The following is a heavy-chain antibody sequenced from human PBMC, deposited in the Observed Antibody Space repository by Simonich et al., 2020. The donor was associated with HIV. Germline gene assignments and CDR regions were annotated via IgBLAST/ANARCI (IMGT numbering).Heavy chain of an antibody. Sequence: EVQLVESGGGLVKPGGSLRLSCAASGFTFSSYSMNWVRKAPGKRLECVSSISSSISYIYYTDSVNGRFTISRDNAKNSLYLQMNSLRAEDKAVYYCARDGRKGSSTSCSDYWGQGTLVTVSS. D-gene: IGHD2-2*01. CDR3: ARDGRKGSSTSCSDY. J-gene: IGHJ4*02. V-gene: IGHV3-21*01. CDR1: GFTFSSYS. CDR2: ISSSISYI.